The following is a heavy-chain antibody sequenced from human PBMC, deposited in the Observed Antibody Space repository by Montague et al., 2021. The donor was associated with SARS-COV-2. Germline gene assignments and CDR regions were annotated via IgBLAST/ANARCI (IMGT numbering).Heavy chain of an antibody. D-gene: IGHD3-22*01. CDR2: ISGSGGST. V-gene: IGHV3-23*01. J-gene: IGHJ4*02. CDR1: GFTFSSYA. CDR3: AKTPIVVVITGYFDY. Sequence: SLRLSCAASGFTFSSYAMSWVRQAPGKGLEWVSAISGSGGSTYYADSVKGRFTISRDNSKNTLYPQMNSLRAEDTAVYYCAKTPIVVVITGYFDYWGQGTLVTVSS.